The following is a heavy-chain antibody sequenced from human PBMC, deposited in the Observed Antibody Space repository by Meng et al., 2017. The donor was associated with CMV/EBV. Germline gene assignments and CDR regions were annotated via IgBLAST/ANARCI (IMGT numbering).Heavy chain of an antibody. CDR1: GYTFTGYY. J-gene: IGHJ6*02. CDR2: INPNSGGT. Sequence: ASVKVSCKASGYTFTGYYMHWVRQAPGQGFEWMGWINPNSGGTNYAQKFHGRVTMTRDTSISTAYMELSRLRSDDTAVYYCAASNPTYYYYGMDVWGQGTTVTVSS. V-gene: IGHV1-2*02. CDR3: AASNPTYYYYGMDV.